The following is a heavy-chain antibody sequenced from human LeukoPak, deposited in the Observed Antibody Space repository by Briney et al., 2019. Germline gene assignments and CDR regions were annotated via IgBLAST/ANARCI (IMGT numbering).Heavy chain of an antibody. D-gene: IGHD3-3*01. V-gene: IGHV1-69*05. CDR2: IIPIFGTA. Sequence: SVKVSCKASGGTFSGYAISWVRQAPGQGLEWMGGIIPIFGTANYAQKFQGRVTITTDESTSTAYMELSSLRSEDTAVYYCARDHRPTIFGVVTGPVPFDPWGQGTLVTVSS. CDR3: ARDHRPTIFGVVTGPVPFDP. J-gene: IGHJ5*02. CDR1: GGTFSGYA.